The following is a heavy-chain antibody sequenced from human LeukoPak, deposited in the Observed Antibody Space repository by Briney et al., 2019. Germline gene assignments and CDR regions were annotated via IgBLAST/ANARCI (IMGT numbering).Heavy chain of an antibody. CDR3: AKYGGYNSRPRRYFDY. CDR1: GFTFSSYA. J-gene: IGHJ4*02. D-gene: IGHD5-24*01. Sequence: GGSLRISCAASGFTFSSYAMSWVRQAPGKGLEWVSAISGSGGSTYYADSVKGRFTISRDNSKNTLYLQMNSLRAEDTAVYYCAKYGGYNSRPRRYFDYWGQGTLVTVSS. CDR2: ISGSGGST. V-gene: IGHV3-23*01.